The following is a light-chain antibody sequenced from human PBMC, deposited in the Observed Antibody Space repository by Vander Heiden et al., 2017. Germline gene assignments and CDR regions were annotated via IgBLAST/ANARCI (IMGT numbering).Light chain of an antibody. J-gene: IGKJ4*01. Sequence: QSPSSLSASVGDRVTITCRASQSISSYLNWYQQKPGKAPKLLIYAASSLQIGLPSRFSRSGHGTDFTLTISRLQPVDFTTYYCQQSYSTQRLTFGGGTKVELK. V-gene: IGKV1-39*01. CDR1: QSISSY. CDR3: QQSYSTQRLT. CDR2: AAS.